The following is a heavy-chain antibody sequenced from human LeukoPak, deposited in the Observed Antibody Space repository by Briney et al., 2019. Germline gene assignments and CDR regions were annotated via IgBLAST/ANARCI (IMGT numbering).Heavy chain of an antibody. Sequence: GESLKISCQGSGYSFNTYWIAWVRQLPGKGLEWMGIIYPGDSDTRYSPSFQGQFTMSADKSINTAYLRGSSLKASDTAMYYCARAYYCGGGGCKLEYWGQGTLVTVSS. CDR2: IYPGDSDT. CDR3: ARAYYCGGGGCKLEY. J-gene: IGHJ4*02. D-gene: IGHD2-21*01. V-gene: IGHV5-51*01. CDR1: GYSFNTYW.